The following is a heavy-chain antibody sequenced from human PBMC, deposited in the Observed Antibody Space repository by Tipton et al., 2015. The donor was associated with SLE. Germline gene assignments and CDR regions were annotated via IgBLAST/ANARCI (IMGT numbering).Heavy chain of an antibody. CDR3: ARARKWNYYFDY. Sequence: TLSLTCTVSGGSVSSGSYYWSLIRQPPGKGLEWIGYIYYSGSTNYNPSLKSRVTISVDTSKNQFSLKLSSVTAADTAVYYCARARKWNYYFDYWGQGTLVTVSS. CDR2: IYYSGST. D-gene: IGHD1-20*01. CDR1: GGSVSSGSYY. V-gene: IGHV4-61*01. J-gene: IGHJ4*02.